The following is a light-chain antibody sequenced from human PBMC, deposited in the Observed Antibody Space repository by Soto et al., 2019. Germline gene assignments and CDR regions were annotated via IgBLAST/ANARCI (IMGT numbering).Light chain of an antibody. J-gene: IGKJ1*01. V-gene: IGKV3-15*01. Sequence: EIVMTQSPATLSVSPGERATLSCRASQSVSSNLAWYQQKPGQAPRLLIYGASTRATGIPARFSGSGSGTEFTLSISSLQSEDFAVYYCQHYHNWPPWTFGQGTKVEIK. CDR2: GAS. CDR1: QSVSSN. CDR3: QHYHNWPPWT.